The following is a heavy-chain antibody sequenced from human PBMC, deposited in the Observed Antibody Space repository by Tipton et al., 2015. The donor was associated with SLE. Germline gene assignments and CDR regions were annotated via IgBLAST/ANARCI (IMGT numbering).Heavy chain of an antibody. CDR3: ARTEEGYCSGGSCYGY. CDR1: GGSFSGYY. CDR2: INHSGST. D-gene: IGHD2-15*01. Sequence: TLSLTCAVYGGSFSGYYWSWIRQPPGKGLKWIGEINHSGSTNYNPSLKSRVTISVDTSKNQFSLKLSSVTAADTAVYYCARTEEGYCSGGSCYGYWGQGTLVTVSS. V-gene: IGHV4-34*01. J-gene: IGHJ4*02.